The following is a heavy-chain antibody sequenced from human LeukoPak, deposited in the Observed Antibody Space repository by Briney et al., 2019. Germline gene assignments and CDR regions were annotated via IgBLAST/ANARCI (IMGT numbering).Heavy chain of an antibody. J-gene: IGHJ6*03. V-gene: IGHV4-59*01. CDR2: IYYSGST. CDR3: ARTTEGGYTYDYFYYYYMDV. Sequence: SETLSLTCTVSGGSISSYYWSWIRQPPGRGLEWIGYIYYSGSTNYNPSLKSRVTISVDTSKNQFSLKLSSVTAADTAVYYCARTTEGGYTYDYFYYYYMDVWGKGTTVTISS. D-gene: IGHD5-18*01. CDR1: GGSISSYY.